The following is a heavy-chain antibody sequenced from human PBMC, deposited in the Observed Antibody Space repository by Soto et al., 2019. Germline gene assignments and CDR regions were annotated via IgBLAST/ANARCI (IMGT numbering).Heavy chain of an antibody. Sequence: SVKVSFKASGYTFSGHYIHWVRQAPEQGPEWMGEIGPESGATRYAQRFQGRVTMTRDMSITTVYMELNNLSPDDTAVYYCGRGRSGQIVVFYWGQGTPVTVSS. CDR1: GYTFSGHY. CDR3: GRGRSGQIVVFY. J-gene: IGHJ4*02. D-gene: IGHD1-26*01. CDR2: IGPESGAT. V-gene: IGHV1-2*02.